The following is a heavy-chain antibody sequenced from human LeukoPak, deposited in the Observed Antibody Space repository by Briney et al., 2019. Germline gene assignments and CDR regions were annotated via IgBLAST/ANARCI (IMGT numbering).Heavy chain of an antibody. CDR1: GFTFSGYA. J-gene: IGHJ4*02. D-gene: IGHD3-10*01. V-gene: IGHV3-23*01. CDR2: VSAGGGST. CDR3: AKRLYGSGGYYQFDY. Sequence: PGGSLRFSCAASGFTFSGYAMTWVRQAPGKGLEWVSTVSAGGGSTYYADSVKGRFTISRDNPKNTLHLQMNSLRAEDTAVYYCAKRLYGSGGYYQFDYWGQGTLVTVSS.